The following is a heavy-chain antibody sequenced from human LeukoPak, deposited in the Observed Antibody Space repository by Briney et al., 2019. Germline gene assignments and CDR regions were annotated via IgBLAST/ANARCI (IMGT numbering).Heavy chain of an antibody. CDR3: TRSSPPPDYTNAPPFDY. CDR2: ISSSSSYI. V-gene: IGHV3-21*04. D-gene: IGHD4-11*01. J-gene: IGHJ4*02. Sequence: GGSLRLSCAASGFTFSSYSMNWVRQAPGKGLEWVSSISSSSSYIYYADSVKGRFTISRDNAKNSLYLQMNSLKTEDTAVYYCTRSSPPPDYTNAPPFDYWGQGTLVTVSS. CDR1: GFTFSSYS.